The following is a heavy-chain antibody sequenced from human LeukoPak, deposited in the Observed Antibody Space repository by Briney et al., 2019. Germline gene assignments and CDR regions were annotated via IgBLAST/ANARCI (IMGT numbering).Heavy chain of an antibody. D-gene: IGHD2-2*02. V-gene: IGHV3-53*01. J-gene: IGHJ4*02. Sequence: GGSLRLSCAASGFTVSSNYMSWVRQAPGKGLEWVSVIYSGGNTYYADSVKGRFTISRDNSKNTLYLQMNSLRAEDTAVYYCARSPPVVPAAIDPTSYFDYWGQGTLVTVSS. CDR2: IYSGGNT. CDR1: GFTVSSNY. CDR3: ARSPPVVPAAIDPTSYFDY.